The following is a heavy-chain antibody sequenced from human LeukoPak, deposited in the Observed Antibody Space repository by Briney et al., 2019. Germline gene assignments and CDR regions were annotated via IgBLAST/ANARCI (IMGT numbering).Heavy chain of an antibody. J-gene: IGHJ1*01. CDR3: ARDLDDYNALPPFFQY. CDR1: GFTFSNYA. D-gene: IGHD5-24*01. V-gene: IGHV3-23*01. CDR2: ISGGGSST. Sequence: GGSLRLSRAASGFTFSNYAMSWVRQAPGKGLEWVSAISGGGSSTYSADSVKGRFTISRDNSKNTLYLQMNSLRADDTAVYYCARDLDDYNALPPFFQYWGQGTLVTVSS.